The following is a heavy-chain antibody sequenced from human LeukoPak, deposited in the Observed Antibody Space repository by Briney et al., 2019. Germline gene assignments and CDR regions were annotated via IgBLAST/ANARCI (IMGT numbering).Heavy chain of an antibody. CDR2: ISYDGSNK. CDR1: GFIFSNYA. V-gene: IGHV3-30*04. Sequence: GGSLRLSCAASGFIFSNYAMHWVRQAPGKGLEWVAVISYDGSNKYYADSVKGRFTISRDNSKNTLYLQMNSLRAEDTAVYYCARRIDYWGQGTLVTVSS. J-gene: IGHJ4*02. CDR3: ARRIDY.